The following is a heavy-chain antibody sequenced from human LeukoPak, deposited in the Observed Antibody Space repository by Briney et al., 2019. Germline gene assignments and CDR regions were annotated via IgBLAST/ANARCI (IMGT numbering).Heavy chain of an antibody. CDR3: ARDRGAMGLFDY. J-gene: IGHJ4*02. Sequence: GGSLRLSCAASGFTFSSYWMSWIRQAPGKGLEWVANIKEDGSEKYYVDSVRGRFTISRDNAKNSLSLQMNSLRAEDTAVYYCARDRGAMGLFDYWGQGTLVTVSS. CDR2: IKEDGSEK. V-gene: IGHV3-7*01. CDR1: GFTFSSYW. D-gene: IGHD5-18*01.